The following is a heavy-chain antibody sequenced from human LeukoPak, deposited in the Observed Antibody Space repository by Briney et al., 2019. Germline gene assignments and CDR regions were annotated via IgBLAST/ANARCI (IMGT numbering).Heavy chain of an antibody. Sequence: GGSLRLSCAASEFTFSSYAMSWVRQAPGKGLEWVSGISDSGGNTYYADSVKGRFTISRDDSKNTLYLQMNSLRAEDTAVYYCARDANHIVVVTARGPFDYWGQGTLVTVSS. CDR1: EFTFSSYA. V-gene: IGHV3-23*01. D-gene: IGHD2-21*02. J-gene: IGHJ4*02. CDR3: ARDANHIVVVTARGPFDY. CDR2: ISDSGGNT.